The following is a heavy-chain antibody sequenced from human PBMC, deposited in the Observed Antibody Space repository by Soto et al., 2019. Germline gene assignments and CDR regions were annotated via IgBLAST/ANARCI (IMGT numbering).Heavy chain of an antibody. CDR2: IYYSGST. J-gene: IGHJ6*02. Sequence: KTSETLSLTCTVSGGSISSGGYYWSWIRQHPGKGLEWIGYIYYSGSTYYNPSLKSRVTISVDTSKNQFSLKLSSVTAADTAVYYCARVAGSIAARPGYYYYYGMDVWVQGTTVTVSS. V-gene: IGHV4-31*03. CDR1: GGSISSGGYY. D-gene: IGHD6-6*01. CDR3: ARVAGSIAARPGYYYYYGMDV.